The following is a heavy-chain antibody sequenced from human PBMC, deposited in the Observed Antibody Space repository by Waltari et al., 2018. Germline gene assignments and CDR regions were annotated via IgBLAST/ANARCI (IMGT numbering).Heavy chain of an antibody. CDR3: ARGMSSVWYGPFDY. Sequence: QVQLHESGPGLVTPSETLSLTCTVSGGSIKLYYRSWTRQPPGKGLEWFGYVYYTGNTIYNPSLESRVTLSADTSKSQVSLRLRSVTAADTAVYYCARGMSSVWYGPFDYWGQGTLVTVSS. CDR2: VYYTGNT. V-gene: IGHV4-59*08. CDR1: GGSIKLYY. J-gene: IGHJ4*02. D-gene: IGHD6-19*01.